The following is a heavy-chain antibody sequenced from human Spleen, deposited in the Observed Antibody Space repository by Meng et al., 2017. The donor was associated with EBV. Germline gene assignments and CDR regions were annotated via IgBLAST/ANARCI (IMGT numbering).Heavy chain of an antibody. CDR3: ARLPSQFLYRVENLFDP. J-gene: IGHJ5*02. D-gene: IGHD3-3*01. CDR1: GCSISNKNYN. V-gene: IGHV4-39*01. CDR2: ISYSGST. Sequence: QVQLQESGPGLVRPSGTLSLTCAVSGCSISNKNYNWGWIRQAPGKGLEWIGCISYSGSTLYNPSLKSPVSISIDTSKNQFSLRLTSVTAADTAVYYCARLPSQFLYRVENLFDPWDQGTLVTVAS.